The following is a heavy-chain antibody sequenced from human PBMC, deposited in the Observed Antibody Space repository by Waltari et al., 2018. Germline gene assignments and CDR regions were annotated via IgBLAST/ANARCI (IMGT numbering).Heavy chain of an antibody. J-gene: IGHJ4*02. Sequence: QVQLVQSGAEVKKPGASVKVSCKVSGYTLTELSMHWVRQAPGKGLEWMGGFVPEDGETIYGQKFQGRVTMTEDTSTDTAYMELSSLRSEDTAVYYCARDGDIVVVVAAYFDYWGQGTLVTVSS. CDR1: GYTLTELS. D-gene: IGHD2-15*01. V-gene: IGHV1-24*01. CDR2: FVPEDGET. CDR3: ARDGDIVVVVAAYFDY.